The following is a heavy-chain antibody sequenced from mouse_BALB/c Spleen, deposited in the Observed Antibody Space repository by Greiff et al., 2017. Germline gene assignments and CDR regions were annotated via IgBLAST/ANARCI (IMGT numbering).Heavy chain of an antibody. V-gene: IGHV2-5-1*01. CDR3: AKKNGNSHYAMDY. CDR2: IWRGGST. J-gene: IGHJ4*01. Sequence: QVQLQQSGPSLVQPSQSLSITCTVSGFSLTSYGVHWVRQSPGKGLEWLGVIWRGGSTDYNAAFMSRLSITKDNSKSQVFFKMNSLQADDTAIYYCAKKNGNSHYAMDYWGQGTSVTVSS. CDR1: GFSLTSYG. D-gene: IGHD2-1*01.